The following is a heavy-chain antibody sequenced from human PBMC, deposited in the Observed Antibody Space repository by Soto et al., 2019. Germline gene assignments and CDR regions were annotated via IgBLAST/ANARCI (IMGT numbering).Heavy chain of an antibody. Sequence: PGGSLRLSCAASGFTFSDYYMSWIRQAPGKGLEWVSYISSSGSTIYYADSVKGRFTISRDNAKNSLYLQMNSLRAEDTAVYYCARDQKSKRRNYGSGRDYYYYGMDVWGQGTTVTVSS. CDR1: GFTFSDYY. V-gene: IGHV3-11*01. CDR2: ISSSGSTI. J-gene: IGHJ6*02. CDR3: ARDQKSKRRNYGSGRDYYYYGMDV. D-gene: IGHD3-10*01.